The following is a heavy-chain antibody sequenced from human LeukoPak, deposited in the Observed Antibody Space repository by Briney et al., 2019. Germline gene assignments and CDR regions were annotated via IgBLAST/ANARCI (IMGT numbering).Heavy chain of an antibody. CDR3: ARDNVRYVMDV. D-gene: IGHD2-8*01. CDR2: ISAYNANT. CDR1: RYTLTSYG. J-gene: IGHJ6*02. Sequence: ASVKVSCKASRYTLTSYGISWVRQAPAQGLEWMGWISAYNANTNYAQKLQGRVTMTTDVSTSTAYIELRSLRSDDTAVYYRARDNVRYVMDVWGQGTTVTVSS. V-gene: IGHV1-18*01.